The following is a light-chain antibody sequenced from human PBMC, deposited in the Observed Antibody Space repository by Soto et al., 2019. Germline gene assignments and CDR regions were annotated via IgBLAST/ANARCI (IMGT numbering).Light chain of an antibody. J-gene: IGKJ4*01. Sequence: ENVLTQSPGTLSLSPGERATLSCRASQSLSSSYLAWYQQKPGQAPRLLIYGASSRATGIPDRFSGGGSGTDFTLTISRLEPEDFAVYYFQQYGSSPLTFGGGTKVEIK. CDR1: QSLSSSY. CDR3: QQYGSSPLT. CDR2: GAS. V-gene: IGKV3-20*01.